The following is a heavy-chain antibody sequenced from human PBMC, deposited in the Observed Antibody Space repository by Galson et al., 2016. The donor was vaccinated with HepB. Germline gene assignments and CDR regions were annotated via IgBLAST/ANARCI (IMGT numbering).Heavy chain of an antibody. CDR2: VRSKIYGGTT. V-gene: IGHV3-49*03. D-gene: IGHD2-15*01. CDR1: GFTFGDYT. Sequence: SLRLSCAGSGFTFGDYTVTWFRLAPGRGLEWVGFVRSKIYGGTTEYAASVKGRFTISRDDYQTIAYLQMNSLRAEDTAVFYCAKEWGKYSSGGYYYPFDYWGQGTLVTVSS. J-gene: IGHJ4*02. CDR3: AKEWGKYSSGGYYYPFDY.